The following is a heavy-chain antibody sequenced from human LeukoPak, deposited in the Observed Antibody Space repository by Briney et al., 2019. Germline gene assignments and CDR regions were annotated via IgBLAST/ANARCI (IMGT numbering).Heavy chain of an antibody. Sequence: RAGGSLRLSCAASGFTFSSYAMSWVRQAPGKGLEWVSAISGSGGSTYYADPVKGRFTISRDNSKNTLYLQMNSLRAEDTAVYYCAKGSTFSLVGATYFDYWGQGTLVTVSS. D-gene: IGHD1-26*01. CDR1: GFTFSSYA. CDR3: AKGSTFSLVGATYFDY. CDR2: ISGSGGST. J-gene: IGHJ4*02. V-gene: IGHV3-23*01.